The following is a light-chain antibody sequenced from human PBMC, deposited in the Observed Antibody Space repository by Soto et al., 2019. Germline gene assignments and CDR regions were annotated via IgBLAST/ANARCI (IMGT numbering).Light chain of an antibody. V-gene: IGLV4-69*01. CDR1: SGHSSYA. CDR2: VNSDGSH. J-gene: IGLJ2*01. CDR3: QTWGTGPG. Sequence: QLVLTQSPSASASLGASVKLTCTLSSGHSSYALAWHQQQPEKGPRYLMKVNSDGSHSKGDGMPDRFSGSSSGAERYLTISSRESDDEADYDCQTWGTGPGVGRGTKRTVL.